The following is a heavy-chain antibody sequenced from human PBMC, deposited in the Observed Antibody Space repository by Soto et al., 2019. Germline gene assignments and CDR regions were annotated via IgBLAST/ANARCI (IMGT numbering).Heavy chain of an antibody. CDR1: GFTFSSYW. D-gene: IGHD5-18*01. CDR3: VRDYRVSYGYGPFDY. Sequence: GGSLRLSCAASGFTFSSYWMSWVRQAPGKGLEWVANIKQDVGEKYYVDSVKGRFTISRDNAKNSLYLQMNSLRGDDTAVYYCVRDYRVSYGYGPFDYWGQGTLVTVSS. CDR2: IKQDVGEK. V-gene: IGHV3-7*03. J-gene: IGHJ4*02.